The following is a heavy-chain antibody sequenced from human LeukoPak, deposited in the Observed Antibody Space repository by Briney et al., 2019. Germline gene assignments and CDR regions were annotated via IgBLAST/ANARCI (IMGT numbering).Heavy chain of an antibody. V-gene: IGHV4-30-2*01. CDR2: IYHSGST. CDR1: GGSISSGGYY. CDR3: ARRPGSFTFDY. J-gene: IGHJ4*02. Sequence: SETLSLTCTVSGGSISSGGYYWSWIRQPPGKGLEWIGYIYHSGSTYYNPSLKSRVTISVDRSKNQFSLKLSSVTAADTAVYYCARRPGSFTFDYWGQGTLVTVSS. D-gene: IGHD2-2*01.